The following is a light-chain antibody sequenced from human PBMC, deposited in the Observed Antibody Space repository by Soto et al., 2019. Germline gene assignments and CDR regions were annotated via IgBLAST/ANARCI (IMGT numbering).Light chain of an antibody. J-gene: IGKJ3*01. CDR1: QSVSSY. V-gene: IGKV3-11*01. CDR3: QQRSNWGFT. CDR2: DAS. Sequence: EIVLTQSPGTLSLSPGERATLSCRASQSVSSYLAWYQQKPGQAPRLLIYDASNRATSIPARFSGSGSGTDFTLTISSLEPEDFAVYYCQQRSNWGFTFGPGTKVDIK.